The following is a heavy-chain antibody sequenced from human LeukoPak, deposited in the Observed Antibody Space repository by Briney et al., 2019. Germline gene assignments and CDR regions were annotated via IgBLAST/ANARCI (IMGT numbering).Heavy chain of an antibody. CDR3: ARASGYTSGWYDDAFDI. Sequence: GGSLRLSCAASGFTFSSYSMNWVRQAPGKGLEWVSSISSSSSYIYYADSAKGRFTISRDNAKNSLYLQMNSLRAEDTAVYYCARASGYTSGWYDDAFDIWGQGTMVTVSS. J-gene: IGHJ3*02. CDR1: GFTFSSYS. CDR2: ISSSSSYI. D-gene: IGHD6-19*01. V-gene: IGHV3-21*01.